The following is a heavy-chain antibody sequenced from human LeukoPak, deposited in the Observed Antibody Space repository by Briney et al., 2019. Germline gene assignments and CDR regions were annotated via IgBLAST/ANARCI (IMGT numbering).Heavy chain of an antibody. Sequence: PGGSLRLSCAASGFTFSDAWMTWVRQAPGKGLEWVGHIKSKIDGGTTDYAAPVKGRFTISGDDSKSTVYLQMNSLKSEDTAVYFCTPGWYWGQGTLVTVSS. CDR3: TPGWY. V-gene: IGHV3-15*01. D-gene: IGHD6-19*01. J-gene: IGHJ4*02. CDR1: GFTFSDAW. CDR2: IKSKIDGGTT.